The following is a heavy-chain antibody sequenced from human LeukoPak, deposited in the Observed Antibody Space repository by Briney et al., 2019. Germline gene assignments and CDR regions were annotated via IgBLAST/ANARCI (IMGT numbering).Heavy chain of an antibody. Sequence: SETLSLTCTVSGGSISSYYWSWIRQPAGKGLEWIGRIYTSGSTNYNPSLKSRVTMSVDTSKNQFSLKLSSVTAADTAVYYCAREGQGFLEWLLYPNWFDPWGQGTLVTVSS. D-gene: IGHD3-3*01. V-gene: IGHV4-4*07. CDR2: IYTSGST. J-gene: IGHJ5*02. CDR1: GGSISSYY. CDR3: AREGQGFLEWLLYPNWFDP.